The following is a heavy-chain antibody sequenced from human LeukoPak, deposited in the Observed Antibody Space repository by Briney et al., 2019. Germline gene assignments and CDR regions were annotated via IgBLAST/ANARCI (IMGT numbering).Heavy chain of an antibody. J-gene: IGHJ4*02. CDR1: GYTINSGYY. V-gene: IGHV4-38-2*02. CDR2: IYHSGST. CDR3: AGVYYEGDYFDY. Sequence: PSETLSLTCTVSGYTINSGYYWRWIRQPPREGLGWIGRIYHSGSTYYNPSIKSRVTISVDTSKNQFSLKLSSVTAADTAVYYCAGVYYEGDYFDYWGQGSLVTVSS. D-gene: IGHD3-22*01.